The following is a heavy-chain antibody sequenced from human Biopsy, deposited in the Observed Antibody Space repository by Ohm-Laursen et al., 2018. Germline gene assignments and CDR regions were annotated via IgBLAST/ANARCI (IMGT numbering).Heavy chain of an antibody. CDR2: MNHGGST. CDR3: ARGSNWNDWSFDY. V-gene: IGHV4-34*01. J-gene: IGHJ4*02. D-gene: IGHD1-20*01. CDR1: GGSFSGYY. Sequence: TLSLTCAVYGGSFSGYYWSWIRQPPGKGLEWIGEMNHGGSTNYNSSLKSRVTISVGTSKNQFSLKLNSVTAADTAVYYCARGSNWNDWSFDYWGQGTVVTVPS.